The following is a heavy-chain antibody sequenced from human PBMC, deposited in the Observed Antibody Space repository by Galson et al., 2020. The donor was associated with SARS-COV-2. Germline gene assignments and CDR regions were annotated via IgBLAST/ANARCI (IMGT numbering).Heavy chain of an antibody. J-gene: IGHJ6*03. D-gene: IGHD3-3*01. CDR2: ISAYNGHT. CDR3: ARWFGVVIIPHYYYYMDV. V-gene: IGHV1-18*01. Sequence: ASVKVSCKASGYTFTSYGISWVRQAPGQGPEWMAWISAYNGHTNYAQKLQGRVTMTTDTSTSTAYMELRSLRSDDTAVYYCARWFGVVIIPHYYYYMDVWGKGTTVTVS. CDR1: GYTFTSYG.